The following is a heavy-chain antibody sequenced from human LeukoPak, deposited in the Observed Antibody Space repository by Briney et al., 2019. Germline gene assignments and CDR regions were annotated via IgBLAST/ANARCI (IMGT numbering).Heavy chain of an antibody. CDR1: GGTFSSYA. D-gene: IGHD6-13*01. V-gene: IGHV1-69*13. Sequence: SVKVSCKASGGTFSSYAISWVRQAPGQGLEWMGGIIPIFGTANYAQKFQGRVTITADESTSTAYMELSSLRSEDTAVYYCAREGSSRVAAWFDPWGQGTLVTVSS. CDR2: IIPIFGTA. J-gene: IGHJ5*02. CDR3: AREGSSRVAAWFDP.